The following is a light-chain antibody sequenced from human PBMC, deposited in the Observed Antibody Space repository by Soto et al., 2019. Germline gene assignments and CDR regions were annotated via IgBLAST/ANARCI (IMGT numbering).Light chain of an antibody. V-gene: IGLV2-8*01. J-gene: IGLJ3*02. CDR2: EVN. CDR1: SSDVGGYNY. Sequence: QSALTQPPSASGSPGQSVAISCTGTSSDVGGYNYVSWYQQHPGKAPKLMIYEVNKRPSGVSNHFSGSKSGNTASLTISGLQAEDEADYYCCSYAGSPWVFGGGTKLTVL. CDR3: CSYAGSPWV.